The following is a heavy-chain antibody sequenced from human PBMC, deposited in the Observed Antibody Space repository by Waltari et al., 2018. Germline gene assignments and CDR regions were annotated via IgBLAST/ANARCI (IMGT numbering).Heavy chain of an antibody. V-gene: IGHV3-9*01. J-gene: IGHJ4*02. CDR2: INWNSGTI. D-gene: IGHD5-18*01. CDR3: TKDMDGATAMAPRLDF. Sequence: VHLVESGGGLVRPGRSLRLSCAASGFIFDDYGMDWVRQAPGKGLGWVAGINWNSGTIHYADSGKGRFTISSDNAENSLYLQMNSLTTEDTAVYYCTKDMDGATAMAPRLDFWGQGTLVTVSS. CDR1: GFIFDDYG.